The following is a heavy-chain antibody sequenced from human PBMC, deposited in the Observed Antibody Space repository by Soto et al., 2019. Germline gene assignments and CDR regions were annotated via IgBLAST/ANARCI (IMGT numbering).Heavy chain of an antibody. CDR3: ARDLAAAGPYTAQFDY. J-gene: IGHJ4*02. D-gene: IGHD6-13*01. Sequence: PSQTLSLTCAISGDSVSSNSAAWNWIRQSPSRGLEWLGRTYYRSKWYNDYAVSVKSRITINPDTSKNQFSLQLNSVTPEDTAVYYCARDLAAAGPYTAQFDYWGQGTLVTGLL. V-gene: IGHV6-1*01. CDR2: TYYRSKWYN. CDR1: GDSVSSNSAA.